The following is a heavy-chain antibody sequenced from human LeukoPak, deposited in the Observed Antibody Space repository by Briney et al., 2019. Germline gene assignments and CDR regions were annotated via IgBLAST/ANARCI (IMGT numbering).Heavy chain of an antibody. V-gene: IGHV4-34*01. CDR2: INHSGST. CDR1: GGSFSGYY. J-gene: IGHJ4*02. D-gene: IGHD6-19*01. CDR3: ARHLAGYSSGWYILYFDY. Sequence: PSETLSLTCAVYGGSFSGYYWSWIRQPPGKGLEWIGEINHSGSTNYNPSLKSRVTISVDTSENQFSLNLSSVTAADTAVYYCARHLAGYSSGWYILYFDYWGQGTLVTVSS.